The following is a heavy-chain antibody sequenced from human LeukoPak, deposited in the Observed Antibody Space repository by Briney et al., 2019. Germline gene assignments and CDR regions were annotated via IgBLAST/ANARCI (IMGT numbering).Heavy chain of an antibody. CDR1: GGTFSSYA. CDR3: AREPLNCSSTSCYSYYYYYGMDV. J-gene: IGHJ6*02. V-gene: IGHV1-69*01. D-gene: IGHD2-2*01. Sequence: SGKVSCKASGGTFSSYAISWVRQAPGQGLEWMGGIIPIFGTANYAQKFQGRVTITADESTSTAYMELSSLRSEDTAVYYCAREPLNCSSTSCYSYYYYYGMDVWGQGTTVTVSS. CDR2: IIPIFGTA.